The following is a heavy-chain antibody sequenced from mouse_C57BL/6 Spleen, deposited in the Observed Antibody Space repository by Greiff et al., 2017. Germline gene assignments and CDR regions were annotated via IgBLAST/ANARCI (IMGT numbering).Heavy chain of an antibody. J-gene: IGHJ2*01. V-gene: IGHV1-50*01. CDR1: GYTFTSYW. CDR3: ARGRVYAVVGDLDY. D-gene: IGHD1-1*01. CDR2: IDPSDGNT. Sequence: QVQLQQSGAELVKPGASVKLSCKASGYTFTSYWMPWVKQRPGQGLEWIGEIDPSDGNTNYNQKFKGKATLTVDTSSSTAYMQLSSLTSEDSAVYYCARGRVYAVVGDLDYWGQGTTLTVSS.